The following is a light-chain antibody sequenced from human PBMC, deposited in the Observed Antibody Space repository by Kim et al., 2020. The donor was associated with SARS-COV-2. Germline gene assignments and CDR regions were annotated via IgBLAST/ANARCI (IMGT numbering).Light chain of an antibody. CDR2: DVS. Sequence: QSITISYTGTSSDVGGYNYVSWYQQHPGKAPKLMIYDVSKRPSGVSHRFSGSKSGNTASLTISGLLAEDEADYYCSSYTSSSTWVFGGGTQLTVL. CDR1: SSDVGGYNY. V-gene: IGLV2-14*04. J-gene: IGLJ3*02. CDR3: SSYTSSSTWV.